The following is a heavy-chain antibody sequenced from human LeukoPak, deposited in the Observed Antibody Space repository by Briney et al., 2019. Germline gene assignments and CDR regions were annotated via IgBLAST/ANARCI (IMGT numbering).Heavy chain of an antibody. D-gene: IGHD4-17*01. CDR1: GGSFSGYY. J-gene: IGHJ3*02. CDR3: ARYGDKDAFDI. Sequence: SETLSLTCAVYGGSFSGYYWSWIRQPPGKGLEWIGEINHSGSTNYNPSLKSRVTISVDTSKNQFSLKLSSVTAADTAVYYCARYGDKDAFDIWGQGTMVTVSS. CDR2: INHSGST. V-gene: IGHV4-34*01.